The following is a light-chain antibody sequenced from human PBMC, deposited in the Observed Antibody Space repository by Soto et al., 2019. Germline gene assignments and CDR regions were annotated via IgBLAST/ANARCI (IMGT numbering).Light chain of an antibody. CDR3: EQRRNWPRM. V-gene: IGKV3D-20*02. CDR2: GAS. J-gene: IGKJ1*01. CDR1: QTISSSY. Sequence: DMGVTRCRAPGPWCLGKDAKLAFRASQTISSSYFAWYQQKPGQAPRLLISGASSRATGIPARFSGSGSGTDCSLAISILKSEALAAHFIEQRRNWPRMFGQGTKVDIK.